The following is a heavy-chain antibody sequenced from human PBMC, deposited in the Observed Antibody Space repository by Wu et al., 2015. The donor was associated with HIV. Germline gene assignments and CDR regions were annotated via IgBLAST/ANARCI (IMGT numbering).Heavy chain of an antibody. Sequence: QVQSVQSGAEVKKPGASVKVSCKPSGYTFTNYGITWVRQVPGQGLEWMGWITAYNGNTNYTRGRLTLTTDTSTSTAYMDLRNLRSDDTGIYFCAREPPSGLYYYMDVWGKGTTVIVS. J-gene: IGHJ6*03. CDR2: ITAYNGNT. V-gene: IGHV1-18*01. CDR3: AREPPSGLYYYMDV. CDR1: GYTFTNYG.